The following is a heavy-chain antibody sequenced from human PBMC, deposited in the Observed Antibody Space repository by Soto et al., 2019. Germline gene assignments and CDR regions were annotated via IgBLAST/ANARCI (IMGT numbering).Heavy chain of an antibody. CDR3: VSGYPWFGFDY. CDR2: TYHVGIP. V-gene: IGHV4-4*02. Sequence: SETLSLTCTVSGGSISSSNWWTWVRQAPGKGLEWIGETYHVGIPSYNPSLKSRVTISIDTSKNQFSLKLSSVTAADTAVYYCVSGYPWFGFDYWAQGTLVTVSS. D-gene: IGHD3-10*01. J-gene: IGHJ4*02. CDR1: GGSISSSNW.